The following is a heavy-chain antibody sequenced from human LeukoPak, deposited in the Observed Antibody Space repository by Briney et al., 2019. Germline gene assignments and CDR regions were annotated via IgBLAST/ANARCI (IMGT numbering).Heavy chain of an antibody. CDR1: GGSISSSSYY. CDR3: ARVPVMVAATLFDY. V-gene: IGHV4-39*01. CDR2: IYYSGST. Sequence: PSETLSLTCTVSGGSISSSSYYWGWIRQPPGKGLEWIGSIYYSGSTYYNPSLKSRVTISVDTSKNQFSLKLSSVTAADTAVYYCARVPVMVAATLFDYWAREPWSPSPQ. J-gene: IGHJ4*02. D-gene: IGHD2-15*01.